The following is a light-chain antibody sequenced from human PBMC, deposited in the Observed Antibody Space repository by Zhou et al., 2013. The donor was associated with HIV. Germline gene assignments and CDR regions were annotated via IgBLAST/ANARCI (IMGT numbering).Light chain of an antibody. CDR3: QQYNTYS. V-gene: IGKV1-5*03. CDR2: KAS. CDR1: QDIDSW. Sequence: DIQMTQSPSSLSASVGDRVFITCRASQDIDSWLAWYQQKPGKAPKLLIYKASTLESGVPSRFSGSGSGTEFTLTISSLQPDDFATYYCQQYNTYSFGGGTKVEIK. J-gene: IGKJ4*01.